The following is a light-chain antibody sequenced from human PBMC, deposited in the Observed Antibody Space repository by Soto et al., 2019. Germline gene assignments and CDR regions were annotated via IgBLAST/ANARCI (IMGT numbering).Light chain of an antibody. Sequence: QSVLTQPPSASGSPGQSVTISCTGTSSDVGGYNFVSWYQQHPGKAPKLMAYDVTKRPSGVPDRFSGSKSGNTASLTVSGLQAEDEADYYCSSYAGSNNVIFGGGTKLTVL. J-gene: IGLJ2*01. CDR3: SSYAGSNNVI. V-gene: IGLV2-8*01. CDR2: DVT. CDR1: SSDVGGYNF.